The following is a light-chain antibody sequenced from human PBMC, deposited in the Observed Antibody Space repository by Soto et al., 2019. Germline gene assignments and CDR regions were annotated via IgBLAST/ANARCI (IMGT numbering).Light chain of an antibody. Sequence: DSQMTRTPRSLSSAVGDRFTITCRASQTISSWLAWYQQKPGKAPKLLIYAASSLQSGVPSRFSGSRSGKDFPLTISSLPPQDFATYYRQQSYSTSWTFGQGTKVDI. CDR2: AAS. CDR1: QTISSW. CDR3: QQSYSTSWT. V-gene: IGKV1-39*01. J-gene: IGKJ1*01.